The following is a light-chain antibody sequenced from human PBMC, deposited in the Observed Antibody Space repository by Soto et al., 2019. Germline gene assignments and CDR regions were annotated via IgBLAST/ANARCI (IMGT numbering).Light chain of an antibody. Sequence: DIVMTQTPLSSPVTLGQPASISCRSSQSLLHSDGDTYLSWLQQRPGQPPRVLIYKISNRISGVPDRFSGSGAGTDFTLKISRVEVEDVGIYYCMQATQLPHTVGQGTKLE. CDR1: QSLLHSDGDTY. CDR3: MQATQLPHT. CDR2: KIS. J-gene: IGKJ2*01. V-gene: IGKV2-24*01.